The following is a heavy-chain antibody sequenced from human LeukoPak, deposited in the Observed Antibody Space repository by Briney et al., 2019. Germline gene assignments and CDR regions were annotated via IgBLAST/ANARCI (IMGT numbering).Heavy chain of an antibody. Sequence: SVKVSCKASGGTFSSYAISWLRQAPGQGLEWMGGIIPIFGTANYAQKFQGRVTITTDESTSTAYMELSSLRSEDTAVYYCASGKYCSSTSCYFYYDSSGHAYWGQGTLVTVSS. J-gene: IGHJ4*02. CDR1: GGTFSSYA. CDR2: IIPIFGTA. CDR3: ASGKYCSSTSCYFYYDSSGHAY. V-gene: IGHV1-69*05. D-gene: IGHD2-2*01.